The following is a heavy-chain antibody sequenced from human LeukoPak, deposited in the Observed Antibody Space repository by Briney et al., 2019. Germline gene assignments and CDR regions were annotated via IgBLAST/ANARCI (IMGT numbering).Heavy chain of an antibody. CDR3: ARDSYGDSPFDY. D-gene: IGHD4-17*01. Sequence: GSLRLSCAASGFTFSSYAMSWVRQAPGKGLEWIGSIYHSGSTYYNPSLKSRVTISVDTSKNQFSLKLSSVTAADTAVYYCARDSYGDSPFDYWGQGTLVTVSS. CDR2: IYHSGST. CDR1: GFTFSSYA. J-gene: IGHJ4*02. V-gene: IGHV4-38-2*02.